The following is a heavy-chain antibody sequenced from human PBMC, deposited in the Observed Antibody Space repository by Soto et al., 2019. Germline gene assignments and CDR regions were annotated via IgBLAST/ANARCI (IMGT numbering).Heavy chain of an antibody. D-gene: IGHD3-10*01. CDR3: AAVVRGVIGWYFDY. CDR2: IIPIFGTA. Sequence: QVQLVQSGAEVKKPGSSVKVSCKASGGTFSSYAISWVRQAPGQGLEWMGGIIPIFGTANYAQKFQGRVTITADESTSTAYMELSSLLSQDTAVYYCAAVVRGVIGWYFDYWGQGTLVTVSS. V-gene: IGHV1-69*01. CDR1: GGTFSSYA. J-gene: IGHJ4*02.